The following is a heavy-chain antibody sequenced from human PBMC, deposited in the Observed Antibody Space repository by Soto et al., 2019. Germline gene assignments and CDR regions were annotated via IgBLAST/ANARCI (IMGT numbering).Heavy chain of an antibody. CDR1: GGSISSYY. CDR2: IYYSGST. Sequence: SETLSLTXTVSGGSISSYYWSWIRQPPGKGLEWIGYIYYSGSTNYNPSLKSRVAISVDTSKNQFSLKLSSVTAADTAVYYCARGVLMNWFDPWGQGTLVTVSS. D-gene: IGHD2-8*01. J-gene: IGHJ5*02. CDR3: ARGVLMNWFDP. V-gene: IGHV4-59*01.